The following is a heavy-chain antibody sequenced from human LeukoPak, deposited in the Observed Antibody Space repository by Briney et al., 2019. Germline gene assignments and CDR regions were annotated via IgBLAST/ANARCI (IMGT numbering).Heavy chain of an antibody. Sequence: GRSLRLSCAASGFTFSSYAMHWVRQAPGKGLEWVAVISYDGSNKYYADSVKGRFTISRDNSKNTLYLQMNSLRAEDTAVYYCARPAWDHYGDLRGAFDIWGQGTMVTVSS. CDR1: GFTFSSYA. CDR2: ISYDGSNK. CDR3: ARPAWDHYGDLRGAFDI. D-gene: IGHD4-17*01. V-gene: IGHV3-30*04. J-gene: IGHJ3*02.